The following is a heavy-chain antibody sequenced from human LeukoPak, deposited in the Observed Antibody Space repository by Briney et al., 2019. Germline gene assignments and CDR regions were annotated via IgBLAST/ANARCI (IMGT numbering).Heavy chain of an antibody. Sequence: GGSLRPSCAASGFTFSSYAMHWVRQAPGKGLEWVAVISYDGSNKYYADSVKGRFTISRDNSKNTLYLQMNSLRAEDTAVYYCAKDPHPVVVPDFDYWGQGTLVTVSS. CDR1: GFTFSSYA. D-gene: IGHD2-15*01. V-gene: IGHV3-30*04. CDR3: AKDPHPVVVPDFDY. J-gene: IGHJ4*02. CDR2: ISYDGSNK.